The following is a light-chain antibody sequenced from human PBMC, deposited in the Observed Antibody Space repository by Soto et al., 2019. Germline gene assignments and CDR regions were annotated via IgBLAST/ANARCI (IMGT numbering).Light chain of an antibody. J-gene: IGKJ3*01. CDR3: QQYDNVPFT. CDR1: QDISNS. V-gene: IGKV1-33*01. CDR2: DAS. Sequence: DIQMTQSPSSLSASVGDRVTITCQATQDISNSLNWYQQRLGKAPKLLICDASNLETGVPSRFSGSGSGTYFTLTISSLQPEDIGTYYCQQYDNVPFTFGPGTKVDI.